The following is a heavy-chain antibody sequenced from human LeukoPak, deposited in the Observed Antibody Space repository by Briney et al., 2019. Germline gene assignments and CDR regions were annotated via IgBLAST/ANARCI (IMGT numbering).Heavy chain of an antibody. CDR3: ARDDDYYDSSGYYPQLGY. V-gene: IGHV3-30*01. CDR2: ISYDGSNK. D-gene: IGHD3-22*01. J-gene: IGHJ4*02. Sequence: GGSLRLSCAASGFTFSSYAMHWVRQAPGKGLEGVAVISYDGSNKYYADSVKGRFTISRDNSKNTLYLQMNSLRAEDTAVYYCARDDDYYDSSGYYPQLGYWGQGTLVTVSS. CDR1: GFTFSSYA.